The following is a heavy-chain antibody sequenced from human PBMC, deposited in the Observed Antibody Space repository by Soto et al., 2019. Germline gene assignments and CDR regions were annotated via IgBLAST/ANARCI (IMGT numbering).Heavy chain of an antibody. J-gene: IGHJ6*02. CDR1: GYTFTSYG. CDR2: ISAYNGNT. CDR3: ARDLWSYGYYHYYGMDV. V-gene: IGHV1-18*04. Sequence: GASVKGSCKASGYTFTSYGISWVRQAPGQGLEWMGWISAYNGNTNYAQKLQGRVTMTTDTSTSTAYMELRSLRSDDTAVYYCARDLWSYGYYHYYGMDVWGQGTTVTVSS. D-gene: IGHD5-18*01.